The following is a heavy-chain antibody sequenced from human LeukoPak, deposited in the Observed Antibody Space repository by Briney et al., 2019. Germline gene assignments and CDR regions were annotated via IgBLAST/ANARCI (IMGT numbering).Heavy chain of an antibody. J-gene: IGHJ4*02. V-gene: IGHV1-69*04. CDR2: IIPILGIA. D-gene: IGHD3-22*01. Sequence: SVKVSCKASGGTFSSYAISWVRQAPGQGLEWMGRIIPILGIANYAQKFQGRVTITADKSTSTAYMELSSLRSEDTAVYYCAREARTSGYSRDYWGQGTLVTVSS. CDR3: AREARTSGYSRDY. CDR1: GGTFSSYA.